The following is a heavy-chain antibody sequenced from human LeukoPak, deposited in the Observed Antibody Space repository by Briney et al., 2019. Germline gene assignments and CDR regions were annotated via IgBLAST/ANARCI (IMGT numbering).Heavy chain of an antibody. D-gene: IGHD6-6*01. CDR2: IYYSGST. CDR1: GGSISSSSYN. CDR3: ARPSTKYSSSSGYFQH. J-gene: IGHJ1*01. V-gene: IGHV4-39*01. Sequence: XETLSLTCTVSGGSISSSSYNWGWIRQPPGKGLEWIGSIYYSGSTYYNPSLKSRVTISVDTSKNQSSLKLSSVTAADTAVYYCARPSTKYSSSSGYFQHWGQGTLVTVSS.